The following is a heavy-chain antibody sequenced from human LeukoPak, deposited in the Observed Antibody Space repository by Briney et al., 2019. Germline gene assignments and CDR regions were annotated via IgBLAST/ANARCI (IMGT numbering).Heavy chain of an antibody. V-gene: IGHV1-2*02. CDR2: INPNSGGT. J-gene: IGHJ3*02. D-gene: IGHD7-27*01. Sequence: ASVKVSCKASGYTFTGYYMHWVRQAPGQGLEWMGWINPNSGGTNYAQKFQGRVTMTRDTSISTAYMELSSLRSEDTAVYYCAPTGITRPYDAFDIWGQGTMVTVSS. CDR1: GYTFTGYY. CDR3: APTGITRPYDAFDI.